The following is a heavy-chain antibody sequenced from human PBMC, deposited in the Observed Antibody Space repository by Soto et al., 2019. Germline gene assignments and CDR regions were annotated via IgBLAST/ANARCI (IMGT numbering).Heavy chain of an antibody. CDR1: GFTFSSYA. CDR3: AKGQYYFDY. CDR2: ISGSGGST. D-gene: IGHD4-4*01. Sequence: GGSLNLSCSASGFTFSSYAMSLVRQAPGKGLEWVSAISGSGGSTYYADSVKGRFTISRDNSKNTLYLQMNSLRAEDTAVYYCAKGQYYFDYWGQGTLVTVSS. V-gene: IGHV3-23*01. J-gene: IGHJ4*02.